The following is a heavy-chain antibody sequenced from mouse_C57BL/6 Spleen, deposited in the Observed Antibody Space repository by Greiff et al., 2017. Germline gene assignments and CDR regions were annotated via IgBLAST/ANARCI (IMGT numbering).Heavy chain of an antibody. Sequence: EVKLEEPGGGLVQPGGSMKLSCAASGFTFSDAWMDWVRQSQEKGLEWVAEIRNKANNHATYYAASVKGRCTISRDDSKSSVYLQMNSLSAEDTGIYYCSYYDSKAWFAYWGQGTLVTVSA. CDR3: SYYDSKAWFAY. J-gene: IGHJ3*01. CDR1: GFTFSDAW. D-gene: IGHD1-1*01. CDR2: IRNKANNHAT. V-gene: IGHV6-6*01.